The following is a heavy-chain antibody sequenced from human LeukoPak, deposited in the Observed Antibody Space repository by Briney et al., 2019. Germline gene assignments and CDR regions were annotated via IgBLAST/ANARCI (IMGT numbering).Heavy chain of an antibody. CDR2: INPNSGGT. CDR1: GYTFTGYY. J-gene: IGHJ6*03. D-gene: IGHD1-26*01. Sequence: ASVKVSCKASGYTFTGYYMHWVRQAPGQGLEWMGWINPNSGGTNYAQKFQGRVTMTRDTSISTAYMELSSLRSEDTAVYYCARLIGWEHLDYYYYMDVWGKGTTVTVSS. V-gene: IGHV1-2*02. CDR3: ARLIGWEHLDYYYYMDV.